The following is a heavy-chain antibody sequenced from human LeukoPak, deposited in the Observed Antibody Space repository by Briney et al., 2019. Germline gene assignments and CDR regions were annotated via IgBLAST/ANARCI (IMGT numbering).Heavy chain of an antibody. J-gene: IGHJ4*02. CDR2: ISSSSSYI. V-gene: IGHV3-21*01. CDR1: GFTFSSYS. D-gene: IGHD3-10*01. CDR3: ARSLTSLGRGY. Sequence: GGSLRLSCAASGFTFSSYSMNWVRQAPGKGLEWVSSISSSSSYIYYADSVKGRFTISRDNAKNSLYLQMNSLRAEDTAVYYCARSLTSLGRGYWGQGTLVTVSS.